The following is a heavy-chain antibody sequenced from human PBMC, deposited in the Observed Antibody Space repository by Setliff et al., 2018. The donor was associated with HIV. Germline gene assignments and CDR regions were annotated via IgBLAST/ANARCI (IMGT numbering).Heavy chain of an antibody. CDR1: GFTFSSYA. D-gene: IGHD3-22*01. J-gene: IGHJ4*02. V-gene: IGHV3-33*08. CDR2: IWADEITK. CDR3: ARARGYYDSSGYYY. Sequence: PGGSLRLSCAASGFTFSSYALHWVRQAPGKGLEWVAMIWADEITKFYADSVKGRFTISRDNSKNTMYLQMNSLRAEDTAVYYCARARGYYDSSGYYYWGQGTLVTVSS.